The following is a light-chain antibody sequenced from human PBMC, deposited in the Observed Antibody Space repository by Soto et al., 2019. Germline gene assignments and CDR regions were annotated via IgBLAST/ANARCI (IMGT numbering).Light chain of an antibody. J-gene: IGKJ2*01. V-gene: IGKV4-1*01. CDR3: QQYYNTPYT. CDR1: QSVLYSSNNKNY. Sequence: DIMMTQSPDSLAVSLGERATINCKSSQSVLYSSNNKNYLTWYQQKPGQPPKLLIYWASTRESGVPDRFSGSGAGTDVTLTISSLQAEDVAVYYCQQYYNTPYTFGQGTKLEIK. CDR2: WAS.